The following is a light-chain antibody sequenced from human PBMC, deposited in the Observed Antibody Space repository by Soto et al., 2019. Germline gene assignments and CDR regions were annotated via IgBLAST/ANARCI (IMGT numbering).Light chain of an antibody. CDR2: EVT. J-gene: IGLJ2*01. CDR3: CSYADTSTFLV. V-gene: IGLV2-23*02. CDR1: SSDVGSYNL. Sequence: QSVLTQPASVSGSPGQSITISCTGTSSDVGSYNLVSWYQHHPGKAPKLIIYEVTKRPSGVSYRFSGSKSGNKASLTISGLQAEDEAVYHCCSYADTSTFLVFGGGTKLTVL.